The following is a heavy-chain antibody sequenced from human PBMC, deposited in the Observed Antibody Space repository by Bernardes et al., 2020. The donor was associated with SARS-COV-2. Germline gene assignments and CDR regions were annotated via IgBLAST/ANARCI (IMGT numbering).Heavy chain of an antibody. Sequence: GGSLRLSCAVSGFTFNNYAMLWVRQAPGEGLEWVAIISNDGSAKYYADSVKGRFTISRDNSKNTLFLQMSSLRAEDTAVYYCARDPGNYWRAFDIWGPGTMVTVSS. CDR1: GFTFNNYA. J-gene: IGHJ3*02. CDR3: ARDPGNYWRAFDI. V-gene: IGHV3-30-3*01. D-gene: IGHD1-7*01. CDR2: ISNDGSAK.